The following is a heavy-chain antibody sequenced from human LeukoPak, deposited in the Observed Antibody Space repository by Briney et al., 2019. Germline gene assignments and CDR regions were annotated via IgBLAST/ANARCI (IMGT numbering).Heavy chain of an antibody. J-gene: IGHJ4*02. V-gene: IGHV1-69*04. D-gene: IGHD6-19*01. CDR2: IIPILGIA. Sequence: ASVKVSCKASGGTFSSYAISWVRQAPGQGLEWMGRIIPILGIANYAQKFQGRVTITADKSTSTAYMELSSLRSEDTAVYYCARDTGYSSGWYLDGDYWGQGTLVTVSS. CDR1: GGTFSSYA. CDR3: ARDTGYSSGWYLDGDY.